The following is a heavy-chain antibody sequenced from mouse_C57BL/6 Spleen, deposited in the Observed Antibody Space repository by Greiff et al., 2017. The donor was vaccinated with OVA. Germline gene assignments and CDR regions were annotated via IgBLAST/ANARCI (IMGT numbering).Heavy chain of an antibody. CDR1: GFSLTSYG. J-gene: IGHJ4*01. CDR3: AKPRDKDYGSSYPYAMDY. CDR2: IWGDGST. V-gene: IGHV2-3*01. Sequence: VKLMESGPGLVAPSQSLSITCTVSGFSLTSYGVSWVRQPPGKGLEWLGVIWGDGSTNYHSALISRLSISKDNSKSQVFLKLNSLQTDDTATYYCAKPRDKDYGSSYPYAMDYWGQGTSVTVSS. D-gene: IGHD1-1*01.